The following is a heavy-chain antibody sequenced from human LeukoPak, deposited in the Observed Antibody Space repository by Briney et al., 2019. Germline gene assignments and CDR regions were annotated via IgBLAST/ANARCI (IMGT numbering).Heavy chain of an antibody. CDR2: IYYSGST. CDR1: AGTMSSYY. Sequence: SETLSLTCTVSAGTMSSYYGSWIRQPPGKGLEWIGYIYYSGSTNYNPSLKSRVTISVDTSKNQFSLKLSSVTAADTAVCYCARVRDYVWGSYFDPWGQGTLVTVSS. J-gene: IGHJ5*02. CDR3: ARVRDYVWGSYFDP. D-gene: IGHD3-16*01. V-gene: IGHV4-59*12.